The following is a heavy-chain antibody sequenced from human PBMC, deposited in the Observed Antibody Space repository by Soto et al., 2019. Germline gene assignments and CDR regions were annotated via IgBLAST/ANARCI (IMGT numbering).Heavy chain of an antibody. CDR3: ARGIGTTGASAFDI. Sequence: QVQLVQSGAEVKKPGASVKVSCKASGYTFTGYYMHWVRQAPGQGLEWMGWINLNSGGTNYAQKFQGWVTMTRDTSISTAYMELSRLRSDDTAVYYCARGIGTTGASAFDIWGQGTMVTVSS. J-gene: IGHJ3*02. D-gene: IGHD1-1*01. CDR1: GYTFTGYY. V-gene: IGHV1-2*04. CDR2: INLNSGGT.